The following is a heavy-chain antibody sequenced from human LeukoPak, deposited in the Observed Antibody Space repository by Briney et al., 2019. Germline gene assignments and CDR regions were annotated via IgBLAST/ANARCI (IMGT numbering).Heavy chain of an antibody. CDR2: IYYSGST. J-gene: IGHJ2*01. V-gene: IGHV4-59*01. D-gene: IGHD4-17*01. Sequence: SETLSLTCTVSGVSISSYYWSWIRQPPGKGLEWIGYIYYSGSTNYNPSLKSRVTISVDTSKNQFSLKLSSVTAADTAVYYCARSGEDYGDYVGYFDLWGRGTLVTVSS. CDR3: ARSGEDYGDYVGYFDL. CDR1: GVSISSYY.